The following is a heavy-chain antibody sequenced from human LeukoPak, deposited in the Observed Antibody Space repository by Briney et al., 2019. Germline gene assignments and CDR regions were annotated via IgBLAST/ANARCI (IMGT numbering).Heavy chain of an antibody. CDR1: GFTFSTYD. J-gene: IGHJ4*02. D-gene: IGHD3-9*01. CDR3: ARDSNDFLTGYYDY. CDR2: IGTVGDT. Sequence: GGSLRLSCAASGFTFSTYDFHWVRQVTGKGLEWVSAIGTVGDTHYPDSVKGRFTISRENAKNSVYLQMDSLRAEDTAVYYCARDSNDFLTGYYDYWGQGILVTVSS. V-gene: IGHV3-13*01.